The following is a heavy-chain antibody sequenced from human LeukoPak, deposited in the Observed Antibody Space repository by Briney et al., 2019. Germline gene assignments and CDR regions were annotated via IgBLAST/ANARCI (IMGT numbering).Heavy chain of an antibody. D-gene: IGHD6-13*01. CDR3: ARGREGSSRYRVFDY. CDR1: GGSISSYY. Sequence: SETLSLTCTVSGGSISSYYWSWIRQPAGKGLEWIGRIYTSGSTNYNPSLKSRVTMSVDTSKNQFSLKLSSVTAADTAVYYCARGREGSSRYRVFDYWGQGTLVTVSS. CDR2: IYTSGST. J-gene: IGHJ4*02. V-gene: IGHV4-4*07.